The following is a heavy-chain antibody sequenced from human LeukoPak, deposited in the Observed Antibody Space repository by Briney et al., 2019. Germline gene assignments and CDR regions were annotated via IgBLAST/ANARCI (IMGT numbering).Heavy chain of an antibody. CDR2: ISGSGGST. D-gene: IGHD3-10*01. V-gene: IGHV3-23*01. J-gene: IGHJ5*02. CDR3: AKVNAGIRYYGSAQRGWFDP. Sequence: PGGSLRLSCAASGFTFSSYAMSWVRQAPGKGLEWVSAISGSGGSTYYADSVKGRFTISRDNSKNTLYLQMNSLRAEDTAVYYCAKVNAGIRYYGSAQRGWFDPWGQGTLVTVSS. CDR1: GFTFSSYA.